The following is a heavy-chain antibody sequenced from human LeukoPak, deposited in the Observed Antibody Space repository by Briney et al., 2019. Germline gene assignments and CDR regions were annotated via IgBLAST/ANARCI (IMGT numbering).Heavy chain of an antibody. CDR1: GGSVSSYY. Sequence: PSETLSLTCTVSGGSVSSYYWSWIRQCPGKGLEWIVYIYYSGSTNYNPSLKSRVTISVDTSKTQLSLKLSSVTAADTAVYYCARERESSAYFDYGSQGTLVTVSS. V-gene: IGHV4-59*02. CDR3: ARERESSAYFDY. J-gene: IGHJ4*02. D-gene: IGHD3-22*01. CDR2: IYYSGST.